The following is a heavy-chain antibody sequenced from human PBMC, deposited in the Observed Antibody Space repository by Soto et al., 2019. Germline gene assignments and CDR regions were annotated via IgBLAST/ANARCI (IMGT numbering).Heavy chain of an antibody. Sequence: SVKACCKASGGTLSRYTMNWVRQSHGQGLEWMGRIIPIAAIANYTQKFQGRVTITVDKSSTTAYMELSSLRSDDTAVYYCARGSTIVRGAPSWFDPCGQGTLVTVSS. D-gene: IGHD3-10*01. CDR1: GGTLSRYT. CDR2: IIPIAAIA. V-gene: IGHV1-69*02. CDR3: ARGSTIVRGAPSWFDP. J-gene: IGHJ5*02.